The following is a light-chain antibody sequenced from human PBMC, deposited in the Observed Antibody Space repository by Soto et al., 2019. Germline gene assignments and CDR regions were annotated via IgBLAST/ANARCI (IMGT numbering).Light chain of an antibody. Sequence: ETVLTQSPATLSLSPGERATLSCRASQSISSSLAWYQQTPGQAPRLLIYDASKRATGIPARFRGSGSGTDFTLTISSLEPEDFAVYYCQQRFTWPSFGPGTKVDIK. CDR3: QQRFTWPS. CDR1: QSISSS. V-gene: IGKV3-11*01. CDR2: DAS. J-gene: IGKJ3*01.